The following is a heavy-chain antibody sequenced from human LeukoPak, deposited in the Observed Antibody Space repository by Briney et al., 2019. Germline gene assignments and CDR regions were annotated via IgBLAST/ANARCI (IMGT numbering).Heavy chain of an antibody. D-gene: IGHD1-26*01. CDR2: IHSSGGS. Sequence: PSETLSLTCTVSGASISNYYWSWIRQTPEKGLEWMGHIHSSGGSSYYPSLKSRLTLSIDASRNQLSLKLPSVTAADTADYFCARLGSYHDFWGQGALVTVSS. J-gene: IGHJ4*02. CDR1: GASISNYY. V-gene: IGHV4-4*09. CDR3: ARLGSYHDF.